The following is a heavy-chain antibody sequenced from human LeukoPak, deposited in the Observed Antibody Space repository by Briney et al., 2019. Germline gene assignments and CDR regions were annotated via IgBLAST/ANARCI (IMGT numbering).Heavy chain of an antibody. V-gene: IGHV1-18*01. Sequence: ASVKVSCKASGYTFSSDGISWVRQAPGQGLEWMGWISSYNGNTKYAEKLQGRVTMTTDTSTSSAYMELRSLRSDDTAVYYCARVQLERSGEPFDYWGQGTLVTVSS. CDR1: GYTFSSDG. D-gene: IGHD1-1*01. J-gene: IGHJ4*02. CDR2: ISSYNGNT. CDR3: ARVQLERSGEPFDY.